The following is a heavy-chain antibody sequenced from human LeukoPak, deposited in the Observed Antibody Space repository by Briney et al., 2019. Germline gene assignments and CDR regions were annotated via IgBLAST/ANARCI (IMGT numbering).Heavy chain of an antibody. CDR3: ASGRQLGY. D-gene: IGHD6-13*01. J-gene: IGHJ4*02. CDR2: IKEDRSEK. V-gene: IGHV3-7*01. CDR1: GFTFSNYW. Sequence: GGSLRLSCAASGFTFSNYWMSWVRQAPGKGLEWVANIKEDRSEKYYVDSVKGRFTISRDNARNSLYLQMNSLRAEDTAVYYCASGRQLGYWGQGTLVTVSS.